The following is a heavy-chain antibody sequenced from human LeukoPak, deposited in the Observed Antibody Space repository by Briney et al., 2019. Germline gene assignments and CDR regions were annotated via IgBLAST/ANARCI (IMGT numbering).Heavy chain of an antibody. Sequence: GGSLRLSCAASGFTFDDYGMSWFRQPPGKGLDWVSGINWNGGSTGYADSVKGRFTISRDNAKNSLYLQMNSLRAEDTALYYCAREGYSYGLVDYWGQGTLVTVSS. CDR2: INWNGGST. D-gene: IGHD5-18*01. CDR1: GFTFDDYG. CDR3: AREGYSYGLVDY. V-gene: IGHV3-20*04. J-gene: IGHJ4*02.